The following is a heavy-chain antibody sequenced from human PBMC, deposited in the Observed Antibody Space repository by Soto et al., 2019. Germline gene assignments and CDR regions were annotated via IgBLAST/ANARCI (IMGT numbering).Heavy chain of an antibody. D-gene: IGHD2-2*01. J-gene: IGHJ4*02. CDR1: GFTFSSYA. Sequence: GGSLRLSCAASGFTFSSYAMSWVRQAPGKGLEWVSVISGSGGSTYYADSVKGRFTISRDNSKNTLFLQINSLRAEDTAMYYCAKGAAVRCPSSTCYLDYWGQGTLVTVSS. V-gene: IGHV3-23*01. CDR2: ISGSGGST. CDR3: AKGAAVRCPSSTCYLDY.